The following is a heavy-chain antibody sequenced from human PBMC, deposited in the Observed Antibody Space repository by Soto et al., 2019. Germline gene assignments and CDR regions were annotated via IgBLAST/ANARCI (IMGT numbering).Heavy chain of an antibody. J-gene: IGHJ4*02. V-gene: IGHV1-69*12. CDR1: GGTFSSYA. D-gene: IGHD2-15*01. CDR3: ARGGGRGYCSGGSCYSGGY. CDR2: IIPIFGTA. Sequence: QVQLVQSGAEVKKPGSSVKVSCKASGGTFSSYAISWVRQAPGQGLEWMGGIIPIFGTANYAQKFQGRVTITADESTSPAYRERGSLRSEDPAVYYCARGGGRGYCSGGSCYSGGYWGQGTLVTVSS.